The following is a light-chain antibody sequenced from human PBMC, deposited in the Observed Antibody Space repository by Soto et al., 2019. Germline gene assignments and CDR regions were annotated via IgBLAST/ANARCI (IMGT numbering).Light chain of an antibody. Sequence: IEITQAPVCMAVTLGERATINCKSSQSGLYNSTNKSYLAWYQQRLGQPPKLLINWASTRDSGVPDRFSGSGSGTDFTLTICSLQAEDAAVYSCQQYFRAPITFGGGTKVDIK. CDR1: QSGLYNSTNKSY. CDR3: QQYFRAPIT. J-gene: IGKJ4*01. CDR2: WAS. V-gene: IGKV4-1*01.